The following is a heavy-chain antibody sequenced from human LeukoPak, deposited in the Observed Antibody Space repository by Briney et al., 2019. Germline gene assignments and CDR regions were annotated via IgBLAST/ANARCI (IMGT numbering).Heavy chain of an antibody. J-gene: IGHJ3*02. CDR2: IYYSGST. Sequence: PSETLSLTCTVSGGSISSGDYYWSWIRQPPGKGLEWIGYIYYSGSTYYNPSLKSRVTISVDTSKNQFSLKLSSVTAADTAVYYCAREIAAAVPDAFDIWGQGTMVTVSS. D-gene: IGHD6-13*01. V-gene: IGHV4-30-4*01. CDR3: AREIAAAVPDAFDI. CDR1: GGSISSGDYY.